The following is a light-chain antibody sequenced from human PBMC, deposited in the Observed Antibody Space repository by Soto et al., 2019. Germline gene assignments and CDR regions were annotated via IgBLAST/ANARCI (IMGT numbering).Light chain of an antibody. J-gene: IGKJ2*01. CDR3: QQYHNWSPQYT. CDR1: QTINDN. Sequence: EIVMTQSPATLSVSPGERVTLYCRASQTINDNLSWFQQKSGQAPRLLIHGAFKRATGVPDRFSGSGSGTELTLTISRLHCEDSAVDYCQQYHNWSPQYTFGPGTKLQIK. CDR2: GAF. V-gene: IGKV3-15*01.